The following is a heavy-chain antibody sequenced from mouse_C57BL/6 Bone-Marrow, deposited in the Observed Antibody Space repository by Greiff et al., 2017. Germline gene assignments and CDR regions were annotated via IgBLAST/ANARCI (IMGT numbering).Heavy chain of an antibody. Sequence: VQLQQPGAELVKPGASVKLSCKASGYTFTTYWMQWLKQRPGQGLEWIGEIDPSDSYTNYNQKFKGKATLTVDTSSSTAYMQLSSLTSEDSAVYYCARFGYYGSSYEFAYWGQGTLVTVSA. D-gene: IGHD1-1*01. CDR2: IDPSDSYT. V-gene: IGHV1-50*01. CDR3: ARFGYYGSSYEFAY. J-gene: IGHJ3*01. CDR1: GYTFTTYW.